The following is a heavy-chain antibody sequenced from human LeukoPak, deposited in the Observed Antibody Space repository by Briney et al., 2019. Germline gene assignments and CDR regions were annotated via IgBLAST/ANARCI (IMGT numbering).Heavy chain of an antibody. Sequence: SQTLSLTCTVPGGSISSGSYYWSWIRQPAGKGLEWIGRIYTSGSTNYNPSLKGRVTISVDTSKNQFSLKLSSVTAADTAVYYCARGDGYNYYYYYYMDVWGKGTTVTVSS. D-gene: IGHD5-24*01. CDR2: IYTSGST. V-gene: IGHV4-61*02. J-gene: IGHJ6*03. CDR3: ARGDGYNYYYYYYMDV. CDR1: GGSISSGSYY.